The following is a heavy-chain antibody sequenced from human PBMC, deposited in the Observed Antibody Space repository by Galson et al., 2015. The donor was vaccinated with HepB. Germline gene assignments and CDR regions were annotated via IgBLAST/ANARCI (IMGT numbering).Heavy chain of an antibody. Sequence: LRLSCAASGFTFSNAWMSWVRQAPGKGLEWVGRIKSKTDGGTTDYAAPVKGRFTISRDDSKNTLYLQMNSLKTEDTGVYYCAWTGRAPAGGGNFYYYIQLWGKGTTVTVSS. V-gene: IGHV3-15*01. CDR2: IKSKTDGGTT. CDR3: AWTGRAPAGGGNFYYYIQL. CDR1: GFTFSNAW. J-gene: IGHJ6*03. D-gene: IGHD2-21*01.